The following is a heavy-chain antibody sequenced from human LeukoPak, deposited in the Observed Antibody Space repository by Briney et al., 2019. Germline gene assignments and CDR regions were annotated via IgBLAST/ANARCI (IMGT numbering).Heavy chain of an antibody. V-gene: IGHV3-9*01. CDR2: ISWSSGSI. D-gene: IGHD6-19*01. Sequence: GRSLRLSCAASGFTFDDYAMHWVRQAPGKGLEWVSGISWSSGSIGYADSVKGRFTISRDNAKNALYLQMNSLRAEDTALYYCAKDMAGSPSSGMDVWGQGTTVTVSS. CDR1: GFTFDDYA. CDR3: AKDMAGSPSSGMDV. J-gene: IGHJ6*02.